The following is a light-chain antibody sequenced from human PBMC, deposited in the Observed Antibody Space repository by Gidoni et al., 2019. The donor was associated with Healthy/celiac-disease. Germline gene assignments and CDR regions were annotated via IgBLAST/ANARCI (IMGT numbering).Light chain of an antibody. Sequence: QSALTQPASVSGSPGQSITISCTGTSSDVGGYNYVSWYQQHPGKAPKLMIYEVSNRPSGFSNRFSGSKSGNTASLTISGLQAEDEADYYCSSYTSSSTRSVFGGGTKLTVL. CDR3: SSYTSSSTRSV. CDR1: SSDVGGYNY. V-gene: IGLV2-14*01. J-gene: IGLJ3*02. CDR2: EVS.